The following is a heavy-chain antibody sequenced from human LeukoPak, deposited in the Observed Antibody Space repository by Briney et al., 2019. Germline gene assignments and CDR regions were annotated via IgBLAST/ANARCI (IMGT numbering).Heavy chain of an antibody. CDR1: GFTFSRSW. CDR3: ARGPAANSGNYYVGDY. V-gene: IGHV3-74*01. J-gene: IGHJ4*02. CDR2: INDDGSTT. Sequence: GGSLRLSCAASGFTFSRSWMHWVRQAPGKGLVWVSRINDDGSTTSYADSVKGRFTISRDNAKNTLYLQINSLRAEDTAVYYCARGPAANSGNYYVGDYWGQGTLVTVSS. D-gene: IGHD1-26*01.